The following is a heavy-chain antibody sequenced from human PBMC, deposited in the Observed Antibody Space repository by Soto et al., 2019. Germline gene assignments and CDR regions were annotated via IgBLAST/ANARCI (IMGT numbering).Heavy chain of an antibody. J-gene: IGHJ3*01. Sequence: EVQLLESGGGLVQPGGSLRLSCAASGFTFSSYAMSWVRQAPGKGLEWVSAISGSGGSTYYADSVKGRFTIARDNSKNTLYLQMNSLRSEDTAVYYCANTLRTLTSGYIGPRRGAFDLWGQGTIVTVSS. CDR2: ISGSGGST. D-gene: IGHD5-12*01. CDR3: ANTLRTLTSGYIGPRRGAFDL. CDR1: GFTFSSYA. V-gene: IGHV3-23*01.